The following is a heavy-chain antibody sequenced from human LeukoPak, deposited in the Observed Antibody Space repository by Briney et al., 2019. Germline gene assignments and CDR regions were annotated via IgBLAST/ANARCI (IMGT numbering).Heavy chain of an antibody. Sequence: GGSLRLSCAASGFTFNNYGMAWVRPVPGKGLEWVSAISASASSTYYTDSVKGRFTISRDNSKNTLYLQMNSLRAEDTAVYYCAKPPVSAQYYYYYMDVWGKGTTVTVSS. J-gene: IGHJ6*03. V-gene: IGHV3-23*01. D-gene: IGHD2-8*01. CDR1: GFTFNNYG. CDR3: AKPPVSAQYYYYYMDV. CDR2: ISASASST.